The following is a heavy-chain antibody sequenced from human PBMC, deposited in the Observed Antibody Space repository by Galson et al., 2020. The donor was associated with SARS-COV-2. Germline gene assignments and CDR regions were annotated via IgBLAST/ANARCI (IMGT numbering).Heavy chain of an antibody. CDR1: DYSISSGYY. Sequence: SETLSLTCSVSDYSISSGYYWGWIRQPPGKGLEWIGSISHSETTYRNPSLKSRITMSVDTSKNQFSLKLSSVTAADTAVYYCARERESYSSSWDRWFDPWGQGTLVTVSS. CDR2: ISHSETT. V-gene: IGHV4-38-2*02. CDR3: ARERESYSSSWDRWFDP. J-gene: IGHJ5*02. D-gene: IGHD6-13*01.